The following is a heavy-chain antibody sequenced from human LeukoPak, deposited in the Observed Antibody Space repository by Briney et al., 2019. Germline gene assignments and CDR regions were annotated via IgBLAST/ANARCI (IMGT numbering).Heavy chain of an antibody. CDR2: IYYSGST. V-gene: IGHV4-30-4*01. J-gene: IGHJ4*02. CDR3: AREGRVMDDILTGYTTYYFDY. CDR1: GGSISSGDYY. Sequence: PSETLSLTCTVSGGSISSGDYYWSWIRQPPGKGLEWIGYIYYSGSTYYNPSLKSRVTISVDTSKNQFSLKLSSVTAADTAVYYCAREGRVMDDILTGYTTYYFDYWGQGTLVTVSS. D-gene: IGHD3-9*01.